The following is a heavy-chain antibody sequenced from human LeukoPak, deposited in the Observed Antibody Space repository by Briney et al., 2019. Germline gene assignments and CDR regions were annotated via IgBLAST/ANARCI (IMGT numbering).Heavy chain of an antibody. CDR3: ARDQYSYAHAAH. CDR2: IYSGGTT. Sequence: GGSLRLSCAASGFTFSSYAMHWVRQAPGKGLEWVSVIYSGGTTYYADSVKGRFTISRDNSKNTLHLQMNSLRAEDTAVYYCARDQYSYAHAAHWGQGTLVTVSS. J-gene: IGHJ4*02. V-gene: IGHV3-66*01. CDR1: GFTFSSYA. D-gene: IGHD5-18*01.